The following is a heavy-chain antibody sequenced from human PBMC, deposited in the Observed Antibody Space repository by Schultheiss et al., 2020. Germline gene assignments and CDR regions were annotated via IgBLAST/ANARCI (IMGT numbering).Heavy chain of an antibody. CDR1: GGSISSYY. CDR3: ARGPIVVVPAAMGTGVNYYYYGMDV. D-gene: IGHD2-2*01. J-gene: IGHJ6*02. CDR2: IYYSGST. V-gene: IGHV4-59*12. Sequence: SETLSLTCTVSGGSISSYYWSWIRQPPGKGLEWIGYIYYSGSTNYNPSLKSRVTMSVDTSKNQFSLKLSSVTAADTAVYYCARGPIVVVPAAMGTGVNYYYYGMDVWGQGTTVTVSS.